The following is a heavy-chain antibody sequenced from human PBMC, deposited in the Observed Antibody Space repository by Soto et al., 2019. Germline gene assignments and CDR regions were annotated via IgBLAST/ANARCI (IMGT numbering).Heavy chain of an antibody. CDR3: ARMSVATRYMDF. D-gene: IGHD5-12*01. CDR1: GGSISSSSHF. V-gene: IGHV4-39*01. CDR2: LYYSGAT. Sequence: PSETLSLTCSVSGGSISSSSHFWGWIRQPPGKGLKWIGSLYYSGATYYNPTLKGRVTIFVDRSKNEFSLNLSSVTAADTAVYYCARMSVATRYMDFWGRGTTVTVSS. J-gene: IGHJ6*03.